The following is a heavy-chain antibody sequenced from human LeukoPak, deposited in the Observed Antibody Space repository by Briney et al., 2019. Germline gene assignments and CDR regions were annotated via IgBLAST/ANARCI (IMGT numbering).Heavy chain of an antibody. Sequence: SETLSLTCAVYGGSFSGYYWSWIRQPPGKGLEWIGEINHSGSTNYNPSLKSRVTISVDTSKNQFSLKLSSVTAADTAAYYCARVTTVTEGAFDIWGQGTMVTVSS. V-gene: IGHV4-34*01. CDR3: ARVTTVTEGAFDI. CDR2: INHSGST. J-gene: IGHJ3*02. CDR1: GGSFSGYY. D-gene: IGHD4-17*01.